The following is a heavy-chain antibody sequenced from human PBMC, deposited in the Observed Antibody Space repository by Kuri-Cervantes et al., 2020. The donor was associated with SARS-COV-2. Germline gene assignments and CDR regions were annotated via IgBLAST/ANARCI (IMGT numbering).Heavy chain of an antibody. Sequence: GESLKISCAASGFTFSSYAMGWVRQAPGKGLEWVSAISGSGGSTYYADSVKGRFTISRDNSKNTLYLQMNSLRAEDTAVYYCANPTGHYYYGMDVWGQGTTVTVSS. J-gene: IGHJ6*02. CDR2: ISGSGGST. CDR3: ANPTGHYYYGMDV. CDR1: GFTFSSYA. V-gene: IGHV3-23*01.